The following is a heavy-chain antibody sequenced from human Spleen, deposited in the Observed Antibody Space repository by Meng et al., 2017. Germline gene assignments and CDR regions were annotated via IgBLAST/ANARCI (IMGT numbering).Heavy chain of an antibody. J-gene: IGHJ4*02. CDR3: ATGGTGPYFDY. CDR2: IKPKTYGGTV. Sequence: GESLKISCAASGFTLSNAWVGWVRQAPGKGLEWVGRIKPKTYGGTVDYVAPVKGRFTVSRDDSNNTLFLQMNSLRAEDTAVYYCATGGTGPYFDYWGQGTLVTVSS. V-gene: IGHV3-15*01. CDR1: GFTLSNAW. D-gene: IGHD1-1*01.